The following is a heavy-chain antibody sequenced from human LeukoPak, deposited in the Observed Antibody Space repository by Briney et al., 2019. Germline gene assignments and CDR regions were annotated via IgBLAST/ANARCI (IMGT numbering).Heavy chain of an antibody. CDR1: GFTFSSYA. Sequence: GGSLRLSCAASGFTFSSYAMNWVRQAPGKGLEWVSGISGSGDSTYYTDSVKGRLTIFRDNFKNTLYLQMNSLRAEDTAVYYCARDRIAVAGTDYWGQGTLVTVSP. CDR2: ISGSGDST. D-gene: IGHD6-19*01. CDR3: ARDRIAVAGTDY. J-gene: IGHJ4*02. V-gene: IGHV3-23*01.